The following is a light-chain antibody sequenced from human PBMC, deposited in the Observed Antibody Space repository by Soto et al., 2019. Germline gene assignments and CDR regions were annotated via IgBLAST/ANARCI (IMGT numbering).Light chain of an antibody. V-gene: IGKV3-20*01. CDR2: AAS. CDR3: QQYGSSPDT. CDR1: QSVSSSY. J-gene: IGKJ2*01. Sequence: EIVLTQSPGTLSLSPGERATLSCRASQSVSSSYLAWYQQKPGQAPRLLIYAASSRATGIPDRISGSGSGTDFTLTISRLEPEDFAVYYCQQYGSSPDTFGQGTKLEIK.